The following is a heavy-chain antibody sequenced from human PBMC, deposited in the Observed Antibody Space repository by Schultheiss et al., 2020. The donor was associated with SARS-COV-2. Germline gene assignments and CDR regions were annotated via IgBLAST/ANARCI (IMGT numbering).Heavy chain of an antibody. D-gene: IGHD2-2*01. V-gene: IGHV3-30-3*01. CDR2: ISYDGSNK. J-gene: IGHJ4*02. CDR3: TTDCSGTSCFYEGFAFNF. CDR1: GFTFSSYA. Sequence: GGSLRLSCAASGFTFSSYAMHWVRQAPGKGLEWVAVISYDGSNKYYADSVKGRFTISRENSKNTLYLQINSLKTEDTAVYYCTTDCSGTSCFYEGFAFNFWGQGTLVNVSS.